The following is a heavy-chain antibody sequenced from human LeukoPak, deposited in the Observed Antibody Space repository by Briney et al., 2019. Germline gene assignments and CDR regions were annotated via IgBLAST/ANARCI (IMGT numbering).Heavy chain of an antibody. CDR2: IYHSGST. V-gene: IGHV4-30-2*01. CDR3: ATSICSSTSCYLDAFDI. J-gene: IGHJ3*02. D-gene: IGHD2-2*01. Sequence: SETLSLTCTVSGGSISSGGYYWSWIRQPPGKGLGWIGYIYHSGSTYYNPSLKSRVTISVDRSKNQFSLKLSSVTAADTAVYYCATSICSSTSCYLDAFDIWGQGTMVTVSS. CDR1: GGSISSGGYY.